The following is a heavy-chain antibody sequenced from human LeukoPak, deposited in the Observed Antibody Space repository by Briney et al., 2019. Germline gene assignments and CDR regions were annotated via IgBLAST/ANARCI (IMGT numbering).Heavy chain of an antibody. CDR2: IYHSGTT. Sequence: SETLSLTCTVSGGSISSGDYYWSWIRQPPGKGLEWIGHIYHSGTTSYNPSLKSRVTISVDTSKNQFSLKLSSVTAADTAVYYCALGKPIPNYWGQGTLVTVSS. CDR3: ALGKPIPNY. J-gene: IGHJ4*02. D-gene: IGHD2-2*02. V-gene: IGHV4-30-2*01. CDR1: GGSISSGDYY.